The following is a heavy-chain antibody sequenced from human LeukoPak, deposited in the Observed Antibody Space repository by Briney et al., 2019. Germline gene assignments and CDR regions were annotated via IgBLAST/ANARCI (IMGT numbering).Heavy chain of an antibody. CDR1: GGSISSYY. Sequence: SETLSLTCTVSGGSISSYYWSWIRQPPGKGLEWIGYIYYSGSTNYNPSLRSQVTISVDTSKNQFSLKLSSVTAADTAVYYCAREGTWYGLDVWGKGTTVTVSS. CDR2: IYYSGST. CDR3: AREGTWYGLDV. V-gene: IGHV4-59*01. J-gene: IGHJ6*04.